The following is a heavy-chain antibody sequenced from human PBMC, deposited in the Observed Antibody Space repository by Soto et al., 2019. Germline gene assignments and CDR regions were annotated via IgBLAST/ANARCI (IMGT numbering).Heavy chain of an antibody. V-gene: IGHV3-21*01. Sequence: LRLSCAASGFTFSSYSMNWVRQAPGKGLEWVSSISSSSSYIYYADSVKGRFTISRDNAKNSLYLQMNSLRAEDTAVYYCARENGSGWYYFDYWGQGTLVTVSS. CDR1: GFTFSSYS. J-gene: IGHJ4*02. CDR2: ISSSSSYI. D-gene: IGHD6-19*01. CDR3: ARENGSGWYYFDY.